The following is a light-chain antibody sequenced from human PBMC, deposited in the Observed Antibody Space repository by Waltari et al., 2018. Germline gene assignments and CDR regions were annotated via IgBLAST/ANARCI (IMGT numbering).Light chain of an antibody. CDR1: QRVLYSSDNKTY. J-gene: IGKJ1*01. Sequence: DIVVTQSPDSLAVSLGERATLNCQSIQRVLYSSDNKTYLGWYQQNTGQPPKLLFYWASTRDSGVPDRFSASGSGTDFTLTIRSLQAEDVAIYYCHHYYSSPPTFGQGTRVEIK. CDR3: HHYYSSPPT. V-gene: IGKV4-1*01. CDR2: WAS.